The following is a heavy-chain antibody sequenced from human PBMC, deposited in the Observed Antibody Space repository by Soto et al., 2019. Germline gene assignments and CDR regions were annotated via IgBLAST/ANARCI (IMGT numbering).Heavy chain of an antibody. CDR2: IDPSDSYT. CDR3: ARRAQWLVRSVETRGGMDV. CDR1: GYSFTSYW. D-gene: IGHD6-19*01. Sequence: PGESLKISCKGSGYSFTSYWISWVRQMPGKGLEWMGRIDPSDSYTNYSPSFQGHVTISADKSISTAYLQWSSLKASDTAMYYCARRAQWLVRSVETRGGMDVWGQGTTVTVSS. V-gene: IGHV5-10-1*01. J-gene: IGHJ6*02.